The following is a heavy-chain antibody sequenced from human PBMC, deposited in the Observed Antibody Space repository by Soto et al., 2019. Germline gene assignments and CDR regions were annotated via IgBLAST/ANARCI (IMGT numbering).Heavy chain of an antibody. CDR2: IYKSATT. CDR1: GDSISNLDYF. J-gene: IGHJ5*01. D-gene: IGHD7-27*01. CDR3: ARGRYCLTGRCFPNWFDS. Sequence: SETLSLTCSVSGDSISNLDYFWAWIRQPPGQALEYIGYIYKSATTYYNPSFESRVAISVDTSKSQFSLNVTSVTTADTAVYFCARGRYCLTGRCFPNWFDSWGQGALVTVSS. V-gene: IGHV4-30-4*01.